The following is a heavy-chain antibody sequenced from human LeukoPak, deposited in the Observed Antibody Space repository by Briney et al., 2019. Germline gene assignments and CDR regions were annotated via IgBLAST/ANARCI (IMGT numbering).Heavy chain of an antibody. Sequence: ASVKVSCKASGGTFSSYAISWVRQAPGQGLEWMGGIIPIFGTANYAQKFQGRVTITTDESTSTAYMELSSLRSEDTAVYYRATNYYDSSGYYANFDYWGQGTLVTVSS. J-gene: IGHJ4*02. CDR3: ATNYYDSSGYYANFDY. CDR1: GGTFSSYA. D-gene: IGHD3-22*01. CDR2: IIPIFGTA. V-gene: IGHV1-69*05.